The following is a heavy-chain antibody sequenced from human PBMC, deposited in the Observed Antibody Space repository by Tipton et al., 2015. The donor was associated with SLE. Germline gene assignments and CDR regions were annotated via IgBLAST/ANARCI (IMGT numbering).Heavy chain of an antibody. CDR3: ARGLVTWRGAIVGVDV. CDR2: ISHGGGS. CDR1: GGSISSNY. V-gene: IGHV4-59*08. J-gene: IGHJ6*02. Sequence: TLSLTCSVSGGSISSNYWIWIRQPPGKGLEWIGYISHGGGSNYNPSLKSRVTISIDTAKNQFSLKLTSVTAADTAVYYCARGLVTWRGAIVGVDVWGQGTTVNVSS. D-gene: IGHD2-21*02.